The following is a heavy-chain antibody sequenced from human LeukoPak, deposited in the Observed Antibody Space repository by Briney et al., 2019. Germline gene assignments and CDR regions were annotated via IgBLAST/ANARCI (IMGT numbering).Heavy chain of an antibody. V-gene: IGHV3-15*01. J-gene: IGHJ4*02. D-gene: IGHD3-10*01. CDR1: GFAFNFYA. CDR3: TTDQVVRGVTNDY. CDR2: IKSKTDGGTT. Sequence: GGSLRLSCAASGFAFNFYAMTWVRQAPGRGLEWVGRIKSKTDGGTTDYAAPVKGRFTISGDDSKTTLYLQMNSLQTEDTAVYYCTTDQVVRGVTNDYWGQGTLVTVSS.